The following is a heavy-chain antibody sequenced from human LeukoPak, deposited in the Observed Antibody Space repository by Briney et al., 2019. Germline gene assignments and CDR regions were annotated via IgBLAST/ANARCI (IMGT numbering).Heavy chain of an antibody. CDR1: GFTFSNYY. V-gene: IGHV3-11*01. D-gene: IGHD1-1*01. CDR2: ITHSGTAI. J-gene: IGHJ4*02. Sequence: PGGSLRLSCAASGFTFSNYYMSWIRQAPGEGLEWVSHITHSGTAIYYADSVKGRFTISRDNSKNTLYLQMNSLRAEDTAVYYCAKDTNWLAPYYFDYWGQGTLVTVSS. CDR3: AKDTNWLAPYYFDY.